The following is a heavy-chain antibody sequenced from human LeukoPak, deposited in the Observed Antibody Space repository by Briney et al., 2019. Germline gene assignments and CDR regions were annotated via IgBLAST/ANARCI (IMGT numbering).Heavy chain of an antibody. CDR2: IQYDGSNE. CDR1: GFTFRSYG. Sequence: GGSLRLSCAASGFTFRSYGMHWVRQAPGKGLEWVAYIQYDGSNEQYAHSVKGRFRISRDSSTNILYLQMDSLRAEDTAVYYCAKDRCSNGIGCYYYYMDVWGKGTTVTISS. CDR3: AKDRCSNGIGCYYYYMDV. V-gene: IGHV3-30*02. J-gene: IGHJ6*03. D-gene: IGHD2-8*01.